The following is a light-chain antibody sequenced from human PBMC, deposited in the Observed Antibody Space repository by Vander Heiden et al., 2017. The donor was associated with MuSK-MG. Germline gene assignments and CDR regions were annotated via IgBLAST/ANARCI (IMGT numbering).Light chain of an antibody. CDR3: QQYNTYEKT. V-gene: IGKV1-5*03. CDR2: KAS. Sequence: DIQMTQSPSTLSASIGDRVTITCRASQSVTTSLAWYQQKPGKAPKLLIYKASSLESGVPSRFSGSGSGTEFTLTISSLQPDDFATYYCQQYNTYEKTFGQGTKVEI. CDR1: QSVTTS. J-gene: IGKJ1*01.